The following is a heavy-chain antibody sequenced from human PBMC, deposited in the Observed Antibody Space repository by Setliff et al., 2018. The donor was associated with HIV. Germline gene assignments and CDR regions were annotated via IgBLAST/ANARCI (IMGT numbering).Heavy chain of an antibody. V-gene: IGHV1-8*01. CDR2: MNPNSGNT. D-gene: IGHD3-22*01. CDR3: ARARRDSYDRGRRNHYYIDV. Sequence: ASVKVSCKASGYSFARYGLSWVRQAPGQGLEWMGWMNPNSGNTGYAQKFQGRVTMTRDTSISTAYMELNNLKFEDTAVYYCARARRDSYDRGRRNHYYIDVWGKGTTVTVS. J-gene: IGHJ6*03. CDR1: GYSFARYG.